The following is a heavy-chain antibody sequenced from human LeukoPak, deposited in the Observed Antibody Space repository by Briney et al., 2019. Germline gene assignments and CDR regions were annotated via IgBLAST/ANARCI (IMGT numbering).Heavy chain of an antibody. CDR1: GGTFSSYA. V-gene: IGHV1-69*13. CDR2: IIPIFGTA. D-gene: IGHD3-3*01. Sequence: SVKVSCKASGGTFSSYAISWVRQSPGQGLEWMGGIIPIFGTANYAQKFQGRVTITADESTSTAYMELSSLRSEDTAVYYCAREVTIFGVVIPAGFDPWGQGTLVTVSS. J-gene: IGHJ5*02. CDR3: AREVTIFGVVIPAGFDP.